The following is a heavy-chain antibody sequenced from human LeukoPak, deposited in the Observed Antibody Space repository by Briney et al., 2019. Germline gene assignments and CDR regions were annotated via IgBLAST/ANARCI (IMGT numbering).Heavy chain of an antibody. CDR1: GYTFTSYG. CDR2: ISAYNGNT. Sequence: ASVKVSCKASGYTFTSYGISWVRQAPGQGLEWMGWISAYNGNTNYAQKLQGRVTMTTDTSTSTAYMELRSLRSDDTAAYYCARGDLYCSSTSCYLPQAVGYYMDVWGKGTTVTVSS. CDR3: ARGDLYCSSTSCYLPQAVGYYMDV. D-gene: IGHD2-2*01. V-gene: IGHV1-18*01. J-gene: IGHJ6*03.